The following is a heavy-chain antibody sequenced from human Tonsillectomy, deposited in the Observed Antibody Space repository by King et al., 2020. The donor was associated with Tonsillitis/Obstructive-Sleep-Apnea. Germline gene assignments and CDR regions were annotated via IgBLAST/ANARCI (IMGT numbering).Heavy chain of an antibody. D-gene: IGHD4-23*01. Sequence: VQLQESGPGLVKPSQTLSLTCTVSGGSISSGGYYWSWIRQHPGKGLEWIGYIYHSGSTYYNPSLKSRVTISVDTSKNQFSLKLSSVTAADTAVYYCARDWAYDYGGNFANDAFDIWGQGTMVTVSS. CDR3: ARDWAYDYGGNFANDAFDI. V-gene: IGHV4-31*03. CDR2: IYHSGST. CDR1: GGSISSGGYY. J-gene: IGHJ3*02.